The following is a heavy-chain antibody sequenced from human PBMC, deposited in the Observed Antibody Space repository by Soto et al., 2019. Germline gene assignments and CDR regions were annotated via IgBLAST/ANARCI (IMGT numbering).Heavy chain of an antibody. CDR3: ASLFLYSWDGYNFSDY. V-gene: IGHV1-3*01. D-gene: IGHD5-12*01. CDR1: GYTFTSYA. Sequence: GASVKVSCKASGYTFTSYAMHWVRQAPGQRLEWMGWINAGNGNTKYSQKFQGRVTITRDTSASTAYMELSSLRSEDTAVYYCASLFLYSWDGYNFSDYWGQGTLVTVSS. CDR2: INAGNGNT. J-gene: IGHJ4*02.